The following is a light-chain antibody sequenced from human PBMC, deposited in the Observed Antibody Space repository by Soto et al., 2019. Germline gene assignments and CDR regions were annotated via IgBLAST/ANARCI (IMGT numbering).Light chain of an antibody. J-gene: IGLJ3*02. V-gene: IGLV2-14*01. CDR3: SSYTSSSTLE. CDR2: DVS. Sequence: QSVLTQPASVSGSPGQSITISCTGTSSDVGGYNYVSWYQQHPGKAPILMIYDVSNRPSGVANRFSGSKSGNTASLTSSGLQAEDEADYYCSSYTSSSTLEFGGGTKLTVL. CDR1: SSDVGGYNY.